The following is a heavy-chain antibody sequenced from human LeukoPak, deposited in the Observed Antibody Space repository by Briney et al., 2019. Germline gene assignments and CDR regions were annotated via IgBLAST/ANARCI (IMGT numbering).Heavy chain of an antibody. Sequence: SETLSLTCAVSGYSISSGYYWGWIRQPPGKGLEWIGSSYHSGSTYYNPSLKSRVTISVDTSKNQFSLKLSSVTAADTAVYYCASYEYSSSWVNYFDYWGQGTLVTVSS. CDR3: ASYEYSSSWVNYFDY. V-gene: IGHV4-38-2*01. CDR1: GYSISSGYY. CDR2: SYHSGST. J-gene: IGHJ4*02. D-gene: IGHD6-6*01.